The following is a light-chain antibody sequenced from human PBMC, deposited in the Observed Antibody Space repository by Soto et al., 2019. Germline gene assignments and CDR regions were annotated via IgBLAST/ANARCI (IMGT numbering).Light chain of an antibody. Sequence: EIVLTQSPATLSLSPGERATLSCRSSQSVGGYLAWYQQRPGQAPRVLIYDASTRATGIPDRFSRSGSGTDFTLTITRLEPEDFAVYYCQQYNNWPPITFGQGTRLEIK. CDR3: QQYNNWPPIT. V-gene: IGKV3-11*01. CDR1: QSVGGY. CDR2: DAS. J-gene: IGKJ5*01.